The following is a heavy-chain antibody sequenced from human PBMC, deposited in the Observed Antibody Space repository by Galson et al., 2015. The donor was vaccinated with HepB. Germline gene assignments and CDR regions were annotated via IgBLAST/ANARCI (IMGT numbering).Heavy chain of an antibody. J-gene: IGHJ4*02. CDR1: GGTFSSYT. CDR2: IIPILGIA. D-gene: IGHD3-22*01. Sequence: SVKVSCKASGGTFSSYTISWVRQAPGQGLEWMGRIIPILGIANYAQKFQGRVTITADKSTSTAYMELSSLRSEDTAVYYCARGRVAESYYYDSSYYFDYWGQGTLVTVSS. V-gene: IGHV1-69*02. CDR3: ARGRVAESYYYDSSYYFDY.